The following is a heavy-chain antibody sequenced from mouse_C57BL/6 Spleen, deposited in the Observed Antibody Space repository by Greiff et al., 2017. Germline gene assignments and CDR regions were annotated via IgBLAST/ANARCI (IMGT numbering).Heavy chain of an antibody. CDR3: AREGAYYINYPFAY. CDR2: IYPGDGDT. CDR1: GYAFSSYW. V-gene: IGHV1-80*01. Sequence: VQLQESGAELVKPGASVKISCKASGYAFSSYWMNWVKQRPGKGLEWIGQIYPGDGDTNYTGKFKGKATLTADKSSSTAYMQLSSLTSEDSAVYFCAREGAYYINYPFAYWGQGTLVTVSA. D-gene: IGHD2-5*01. J-gene: IGHJ3*01.